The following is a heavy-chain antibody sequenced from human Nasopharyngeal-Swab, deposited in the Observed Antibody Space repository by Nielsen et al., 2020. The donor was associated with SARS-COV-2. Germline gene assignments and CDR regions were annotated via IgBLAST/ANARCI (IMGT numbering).Heavy chain of an antibody. CDR1: GGSISSHY. V-gene: IGHV4-34*01. Sequence: SETLSLTCTVSGGSISSHYWSWIRQPPGKGLEWIGEINHSGSTNYNPSLKSRVTISVDTSKNQFSLKLSSVTAADTAVYYCARGLTFGGVIAIAAAVDYWGQGTLVTVSS. CDR2: INHSGST. D-gene: IGHD3-16*02. CDR3: ARGLTFGGVIAIAAAVDY. J-gene: IGHJ4*02.